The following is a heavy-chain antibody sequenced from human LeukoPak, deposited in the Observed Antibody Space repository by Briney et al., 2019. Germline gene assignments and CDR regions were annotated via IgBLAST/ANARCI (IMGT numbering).Heavy chain of an antibody. CDR2: INQDGSLK. D-gene: IGHD3-16*01. V-gene: IGHV3-7*03. J-gene: IGHJ4*02. Sequence: ETLSLTCTVSGGSISSYYWSWVRQAPGKGLEWVANINQDGSLKFYVDSVRGRFTISRDNAQNSVFLQLNSLRDEDTAVYFCARDFGGVVTGPRFDYWGQGALVTVSS. CDR1: GGSISSYY. CDR3: ARDFGGVVTGPRFDY.